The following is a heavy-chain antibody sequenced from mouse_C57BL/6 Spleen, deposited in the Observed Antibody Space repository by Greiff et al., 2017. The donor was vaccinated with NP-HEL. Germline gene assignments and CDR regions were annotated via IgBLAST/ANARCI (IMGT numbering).Heavy chain of an antibody. CDR3: ARRSSNYGYAMDY. D-gene: IGHD2-5*01. CDR2: ISSGSSTI. CDR1: GFTFSDYG. V-gene: IGHV5-17*01. Sequence: EVQLVESGGGLVKPGGSLKLSCAASGFTFSDYGMHWVRQAPEKGLEWVAYISSGSSTIYYADTVKGRFTIPRDNAKNTLFLQMTSLRSEDTAMYYCARRSSNYGYAMDYWGQGTSVTVSS. J-gene: IGHJ4*01.